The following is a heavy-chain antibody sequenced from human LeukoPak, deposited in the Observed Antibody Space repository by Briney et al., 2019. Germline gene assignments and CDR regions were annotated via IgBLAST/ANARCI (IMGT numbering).Heavy chain of an antibody. D-gene: IGHD6-19*01. J-gene: IGHJ5*02. CDR3: ASVRGYSSGWYASGFDP. Sequence: GSLRLSCAASGFTFSSYGMHWVRQAPGKGLEWIGSIYYSGSTNYNPSLKSRVTISLDTSKNQFSLKLSSVTAADTAVYYCASVRGYSSGWYASGFDPWGQGTLVTVSS. CDR1: GFTFSSYG. CDR2: IYYSGST. V-gene: IGHV4-39*07.